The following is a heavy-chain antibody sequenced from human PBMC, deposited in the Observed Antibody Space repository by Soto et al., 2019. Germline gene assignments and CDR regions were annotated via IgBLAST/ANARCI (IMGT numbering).Heavy chain of an antibody. V-gene: IGHV3-23*01. CDR2: ISGSGGST. CDR3: AKDIVFAAAAGTEETLDY. CDR1: GFTFSSYA. J-gene: IGHJ4*02. D-gene: IGHD6-13*01. Sequence: PGGSLRLSCAASGFTFSSYAMSWVRQAPGKGLEWVSAISGSGGSTYYADSVKGRFTISRDNSKNTLYLQMNSLRAEDTAVYYCAKDIVFAAAAGTEETLDYWGQGTLVTSPQ.